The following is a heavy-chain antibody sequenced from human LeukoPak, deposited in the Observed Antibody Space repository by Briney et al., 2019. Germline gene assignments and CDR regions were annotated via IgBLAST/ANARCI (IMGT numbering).Heavy chain of an antibody. Sequence: ASVEVSCKASGGTFSSYTISWVRQAPGQGLEWMGRIIPILGIANYAQKFQGRVTITADKSTSTAYMELSSLRSEDTAVYYCASGVGYYDSSGYYYSPIECWGQGTLVTVSS. CDR3: ASGVGYYDSSGYYYSPIEC. D-gene: IGHD3-22*01. CDR1: GGTFSSYT. CDR2: IIPILGIA. V-gene: IGHV1-69*02. J-gene: IGHJ4*02.